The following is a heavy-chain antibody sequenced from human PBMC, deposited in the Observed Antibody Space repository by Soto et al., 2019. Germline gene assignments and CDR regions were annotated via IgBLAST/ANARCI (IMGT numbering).Heavy chain of an antibody. Sequence: ASVKVSCKASGYTFTGYYMHWVRQAPGQGLEWMGWISTYSGDTKYAQKFQGRVTMTTDTSTTTAYLELRSLRSDDTAVYYCARHHGPTTSENWFDPWGQGTLVTVSS. CDR3: ARHHGPTTSENWFDP. J-gene: IGHJ5*02. V-gene: IGHV1-18*04. CDR1: GYTFTGYY. D-gene: IGHD5-12*01. CDR2: ISTYSGDT.